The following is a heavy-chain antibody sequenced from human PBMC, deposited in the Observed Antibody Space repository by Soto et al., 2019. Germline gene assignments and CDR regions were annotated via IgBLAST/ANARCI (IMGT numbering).Heavy chain of an antibody. V-gene: IGHV1-69*13. CDR2: IIPIFGTA. CDR3: AREIFGVIISGGRDAFDI. J-gene: IGHJ3*02. CDR1: GGTFSTYA. D-gene: IGHD3-3*01. Sequence: SVKVSCKASGGTFSTYAISWVRQAPGQGLEWMGGIIPIFGTAKYAQKFQGRVTITADESTSTAYMELSSLRSEDTGVYYCAREIFGVIISGGRDAFDIWGQGTMVTVSS.